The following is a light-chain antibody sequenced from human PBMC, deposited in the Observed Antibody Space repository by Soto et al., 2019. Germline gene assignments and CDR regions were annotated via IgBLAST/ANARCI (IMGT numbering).Light chain of an antibody. J-gene: IGLJ1*01. CDR1: SSDVGSYNL. CDR2: DVI. V-gene: IGLV2-23*02. CDR3: CSYAGRSTDV. Sequence: QSALTQPASVSGSPGQSITISCTGTSSDVGSYNLVSWYQQHPGKAPKLMIYDVIKRPSGVSNRFSGSKSGNTASLTISGLQAEDEADYYCCSYAGRSTDVFGTGTQLTVL.